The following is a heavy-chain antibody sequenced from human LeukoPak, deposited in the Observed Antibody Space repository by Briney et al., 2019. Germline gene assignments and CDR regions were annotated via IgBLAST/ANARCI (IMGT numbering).Heavy chain of an antibody. D-gene: IGHD3-22*01. CDR3: ARAYYYDSSGLVPLYYYYGMDV. J-gene: IGHJ6*02. Sequence: GGSLRLSCAASGFTVSSNYMSWVRQAPGKGLEWVSVIYSGGSTYYADSAKGRFTISRDNSKNTLYLQMNSLRAEDTAVYYCARAYYYDSSGLVPLYYYYGMDVWGQGTTVTVSS. V-gene: IGHV3-53*01. CDR1: GFTVSSNY. CDR2: IYSGGST.